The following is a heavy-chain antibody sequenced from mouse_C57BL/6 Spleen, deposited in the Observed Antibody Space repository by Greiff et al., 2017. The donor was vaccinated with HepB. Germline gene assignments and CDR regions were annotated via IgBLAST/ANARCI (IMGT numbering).Heavy chain of an antibody. CDR3: ARKGFDGSSPWFAY. CDR1: GYTFTSYW. Sequence: QVQLQQPGAELVRPGTSVKLSCKASGYTFTSYWMHWVKQRPGQGLEWIGVIDPSDSYTNYNQKFKGKATLTVDTSSSTAYMQLSSLTSEDSAVYYCARKGFDGSSPWFAYWGQGTLVTVSA. D-gene: IGHD1-1*01. J-gene: IGHJ3*01. V-gene: IGHV1-59*01. CDR2: IDPSDSYT.